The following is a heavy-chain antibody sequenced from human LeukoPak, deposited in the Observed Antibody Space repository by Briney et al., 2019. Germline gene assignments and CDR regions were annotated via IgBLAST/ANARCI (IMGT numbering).Heavy chain of an antibody. D-gene: IGHD3-10*01. J-gene: IGHJ4*02. Sequence: ASVKVSCKASGGTFSSYAISWVRQAPGQGLEWMGGIIPIFGTANYAQKFQGRVTITADESTSTAYMELNSLRSEDTAVYYWATYGSGSYDVYWGQGTLVTVSS. V-gene: IGHV1-69*01. CDR1: GGTFSSYA. CDR3: ATYGSGSYDVY. CDR2: IIPIFGTA.